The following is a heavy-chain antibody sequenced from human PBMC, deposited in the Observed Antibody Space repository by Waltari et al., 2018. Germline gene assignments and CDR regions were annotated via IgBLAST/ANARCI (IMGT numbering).Heavy chain of an antibody. Sequence: EVQLVESGGGLVKPGGSLRLSCAASGFTFSSYSMNWVRQAPGKGVEWVSSISSSSSYIYYADSVKGRFTISRDNAKNSLYLQMNSLRAEDTAVYYCARDGYSSSWSDYWGQGTLVTVSS. V-gene: IGHV3-21*01. J-gene: IGHJ4*02. CDR3: ARDGYSSSWSDY. D-gene: IGHD6-13*01. CDR1: GFTFSSYS. CDR2: ISSSSSYI.